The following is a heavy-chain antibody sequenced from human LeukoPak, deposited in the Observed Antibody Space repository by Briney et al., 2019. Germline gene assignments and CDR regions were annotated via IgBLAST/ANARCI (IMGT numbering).Heavy chain of an antibody. J-gene: IGHJ4*02. Sequence: PGGSLRLSCAASGFTFSSYAMSWVRQAPGKGLEWVSAISGSGGSTYYADSVKGRFTISRDNSKNTLYLQMNSLRAEDTAVYYCARREWGSIFYFDYWGQGTLVTVSS. D-gene: IGHD3-3*01. V-gene: IGHV3-23*01. CDR1: GFTFSSYA. CDR2: ISGSGGST. CDR3: ARREWGSIFYFDY.